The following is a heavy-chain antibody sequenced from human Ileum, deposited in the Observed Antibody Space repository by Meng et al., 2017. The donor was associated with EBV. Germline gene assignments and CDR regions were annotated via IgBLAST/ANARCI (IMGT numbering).Heavy chain of an antibody. V-gene: IGHV1-3*04. J-gene: IGHJ4*02. CDR3: ASRPGFNIGPFDF. CDR1: GYTFTRYP. Sequence: QGQLVHFWAEVNKPGASVKLYCKASGYTFTRYPIHWVRQAPGQRPEWMGWINTDNGETEFSQKFQGRVTITRDTSATTAYMELISLRSEDTAVYYCASRPGFNIGPFDFWGQGTLVTVSS. D-gene: IGHD3/OR15-3a*01. CDR2: INTDNGET.